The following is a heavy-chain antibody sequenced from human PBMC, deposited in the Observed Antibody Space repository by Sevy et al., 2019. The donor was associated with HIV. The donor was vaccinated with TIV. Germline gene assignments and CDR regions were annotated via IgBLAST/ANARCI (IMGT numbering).Heavy chain of an antibody. CDR3: ARITKGSYGYLRYYYYGMDV. V-gene: IGHV4-59*01. J-gene: IGHJ6*02. CDR1: GGSISSYY. Sequence: SETLSLTCTVSGGSISSYYWSWIRQPPGKGLEWVGYIYYSGRTNYNPSLKSRVTISVDTSKNQFALKLSSVTAADTAVYYCARITKGSYGYLRYYYYGMDVWGQGTTVTVSS. D-gene: IGHD5-18*01. CDR2: IYYSGRT.